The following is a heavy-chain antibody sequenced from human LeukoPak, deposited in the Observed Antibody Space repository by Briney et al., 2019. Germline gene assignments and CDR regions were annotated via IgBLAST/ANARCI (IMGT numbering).Heavy chain of an antibody. V-gene: IGHV4-61*02. CDR2: IYTSGST. CDR1: GGSISSGSYY. D-gene: IGHD3-16*01. Sequence: SETLSLTCTVSGGSISSGSYYWSWIRQPAGKGLEWIGRIYTSGSTNYNPSLKSRVTISVDTSKNQFSLKLSSVTAADTAVYYCARNPLGDDAFDIWGQGTMVTVSS. CDR3: ARNPLGDDAFDI. J-gene: IGHJ3*02.